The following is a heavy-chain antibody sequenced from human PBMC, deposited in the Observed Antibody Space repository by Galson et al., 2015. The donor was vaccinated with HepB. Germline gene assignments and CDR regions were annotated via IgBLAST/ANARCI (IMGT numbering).Heavy chain of an antibody. Sequence: SLRLSCAASGFTFSSYGMHWVRQAPGKGLEWVAVISYDGSNKYYADSVKGRFTISRDNSKNTLYLQMNSLRAEDTAVYYCAKVDDSSGWYDAFDIWGQGTMVTVSS. CDR2: ISYDGSNK. V-gene: IGHV3-30*18. J-gene: IGHJ3*02. CDR3: AKVDDSSGWYDAFDI. D-gene: IGHD6-19*01. CDR1: GFTFSSYG.